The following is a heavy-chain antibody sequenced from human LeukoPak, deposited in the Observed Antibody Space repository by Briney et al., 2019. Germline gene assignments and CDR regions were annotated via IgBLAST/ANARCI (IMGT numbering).Heavy chain of an antibody. D-gene: IGHD3-3*01. Sequence: GGSLRLSCAASGFTFSSYAMSWVRQAPGKGLEWVSAISGSGGSTYYADSVKGRFTISRDNSKNTLYLQMNSLRAEDTAVYYCARSSEDYYYYYMDVWGKGTTVTVSS. CDR3: ARSSEDYYYYYMDV. CDR1: GFTFSSYA. J-gene: IGHJ6*03. CDR2: ISGSGGST. V-gene: IGHV3-23*01.